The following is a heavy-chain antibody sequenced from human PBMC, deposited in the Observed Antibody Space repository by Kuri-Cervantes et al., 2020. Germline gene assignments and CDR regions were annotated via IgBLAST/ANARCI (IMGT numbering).Heavy chain of an antibody. CDR2: ISCDGNTK. CDR1: GFSFSTYG. V-gene: IGHV3-30*03. J-gene: IGHJ5*02. D-gene: IGHD1-7*01. CDR3: ARDNSYNWNYVGWFDP. Sequence: GESLKISCAASGFSFSTYGMHWVRQFPGKGLEWVAVISCDGNTKYYADSVKGRFTISRDNSKNTLYLQMNSLRAEDTAVYYCARDNSYNWNYVGWFDPWGQGTLVTVSS.